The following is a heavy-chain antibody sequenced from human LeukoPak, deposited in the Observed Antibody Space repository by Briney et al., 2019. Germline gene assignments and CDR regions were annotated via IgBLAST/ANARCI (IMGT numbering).Heavy chain of an antibody. CDR1: GFTFDDYA. J-gene: IGHJ4*02. Sequence: PGRSLRLSCAASGFTFDDYAMHWVRQAPGKGLEWVSGISWNSGSIGYADSVKGRFTISRDNSRSTLYLQMNSLRAEDTAVYYCARDRGYSYGSRGGFDYWGQGTLVTVSS. D-gene: IGHD5-18*01. CDR3: ARDRGYSYGSRGGFDY. CDR2: ISWNSGSI. V-gene: IGHV3-9*01.